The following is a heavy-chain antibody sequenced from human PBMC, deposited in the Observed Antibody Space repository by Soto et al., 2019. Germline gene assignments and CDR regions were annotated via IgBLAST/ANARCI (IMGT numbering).Heavy chain of an antibody. CDR2: TYFRSKWYN. Sequence: SPTLSLACAISGASVSSNTASWNWIRQSPSRGLEWLGRTYFRSKWYNDYAVSVKSRIIINPDTSNNQFSRQLNSVTPEDTAVYFCAKGDNLGPKTGYACDPWGQGMMGTVSS. J-gene: IGHJ5*02. V-gene: IGHV6-1*01. D-gene: IGHD5-12*01. CDR1: GASVSSNTAS. CDR3: AKGDNLGPKTGYACDP.